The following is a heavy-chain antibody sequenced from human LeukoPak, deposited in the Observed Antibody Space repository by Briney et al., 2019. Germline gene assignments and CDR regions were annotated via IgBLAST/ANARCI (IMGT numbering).Heavy chain of an antibody. CDR1: GFTFSSYS. CDR3: ARGGDDIVATYSDY. J-gene: IGHJ4*02. CDR2: ISSSSSYI. Sequence: KPGGSLRLSCAASGFTFSSYSMNWVRQAPGKGLEWVSSISSSSSYIYYADSVKGRFTISRDNAKNSLYLQMNSLRAEDTAVYYCARGGDDIVATYSDYWGQGTLVTVSS. D-gene: IGHD5-12*01. V-gene: IGHV3-21*01.